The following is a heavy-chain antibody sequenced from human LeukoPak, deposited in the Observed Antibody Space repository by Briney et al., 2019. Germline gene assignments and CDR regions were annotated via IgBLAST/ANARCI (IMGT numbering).Heavy chain of an antibody. D-gene: IGHD3-10*01. CDR1: GGTFSSYG. CDR2: IIPSFGTA. J-gene: IGHJ4*02. V-gene: IGHV1-69*13. Sequence: SVKVSCKASGGTFSSYGISWVRQVPGQGLEWMGGIIPSFGTANYAQKFQGKVTITADESTSTAYMELSSLRSEDTAVYYCARLSTGGYYYGSGFDYWGQGTLVTVSS. CDR3: ARLSTGGYYYGSGFDY.